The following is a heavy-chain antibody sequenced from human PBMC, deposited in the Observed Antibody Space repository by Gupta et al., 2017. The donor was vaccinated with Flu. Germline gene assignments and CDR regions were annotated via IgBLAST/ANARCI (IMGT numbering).Heavy chain of an antibody. CDR1: RGFISSATW. V-gene: IGHV4-4*02. J-gene: IGHJ5*02. CDR3: ARSYLPDL. CDR2: VYHSGTT. Sequence: QVQLQESGPGLVKPSGTLSLTCAVARGFISSATWWSWVRRPPGKGLEWIGEVYHSGTTYYNPSLTNLFTISVDKSSNQFSLKLSSVTAADTAVYYCARSYLPDLWGPGILVTVSS.